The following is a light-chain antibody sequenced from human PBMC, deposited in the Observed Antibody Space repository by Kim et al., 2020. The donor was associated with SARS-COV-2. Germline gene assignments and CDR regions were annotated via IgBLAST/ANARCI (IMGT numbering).Light chain of an antibody. Sequence: TCTLSSGYSNYKVDWYQQRPGKGPRFVMRVGTGGIVGSKGDGIPDRFSVLGSGLNRYLTTKNIQEEDESDYHCGADHGSGSNFVYVFGTGTKVTVL. CDR2: VGTGGIVG. CDR1: SGYSNYK. CDR3: GADHGSGSNFVYV. J-gene: IGLJ1*01. V-gene: IGLV9-49*01.